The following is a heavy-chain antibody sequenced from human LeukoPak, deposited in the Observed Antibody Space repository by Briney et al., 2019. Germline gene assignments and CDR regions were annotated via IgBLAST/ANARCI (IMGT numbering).Heavy chain of an antibody. V-gene: IGHV3-7*03. Sequence: PGGSLRLSCAASGFTFSSYWMSWVRQAPGKGLEWVANIKQDGSEKYYVDSVKGRFTISRDNAKNSLFLQMNSLRGEDTAVYYCARGGSSGWPLYFDYWGQGTLVTVSS. CDR3: ARGGSSGWPLYFDY. D-gene: IGHD6-19*01. CDR2: IKQDGSEK. CDR1: GFTFSSYW. J-gene: IGHJ4*02.